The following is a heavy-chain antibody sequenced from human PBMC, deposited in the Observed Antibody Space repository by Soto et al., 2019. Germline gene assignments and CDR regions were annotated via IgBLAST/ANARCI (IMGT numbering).Heavy chain of an antibody. CDR3: ARDGLPDGFRSGGYWCDP. CDR2: ISHDGRIE. CDR1: GFTFSTFA. D-gene: IGHD3-3*01. V-gene: IGHV3-30-3*01. Sequence: GGSLRLSCAASGFTFSTFALHWVRQAPGEGLEWVALISHDGRIEKYADSVKGRFTTSRDNSKNTLYMQMGSLILDDTGVYYCARDGLPDGFRSGGYWCDPWGQGAQVTVS. J-gene: IGHJ5*02.